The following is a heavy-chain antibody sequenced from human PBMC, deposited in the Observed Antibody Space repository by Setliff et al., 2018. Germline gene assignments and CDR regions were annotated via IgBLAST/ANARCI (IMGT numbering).Heavy chain of an antibody. CDR2: IYYSGST. D-gene: IGHD4-17*01. J-gene: IGHJ6*03. CDR3: ARHYGDSYSYYYIDV. Sequence: LSETLSLTCTVSGGSISSSTYYWGWIRQPPGKGLEWIATIYYSGSTYYNPSLKSRVTISVDTSENQFSVKLSSVTAADTAVYYCARHYGDSYSYYYIDVWGNGTTVTVSS. CDR1: GGSISSSTYY. V-gene: IGHV4-39*01.